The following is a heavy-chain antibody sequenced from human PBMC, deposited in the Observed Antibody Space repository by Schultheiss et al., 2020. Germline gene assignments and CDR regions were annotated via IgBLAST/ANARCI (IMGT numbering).Heavy chain of an antibody. CDR1: RFTFSDYY. Sequence: GGSLRLSCAASRFTFSDYYMSWVRQAPGKGLEWVSYISTSGSTIYYADSVKDRFTISRDNAKNSLYLQMNSLRAEDTAVYYCARSGAGWSFQNWGQGTLVTVSS. CDR2: ISTSGSTI. CDR3: ARSGAGWSFQN. D-gene: IGHD4/OR15-4a*01. V-gene: IGHV3-11*01. J-gene: IGHJ1*01.